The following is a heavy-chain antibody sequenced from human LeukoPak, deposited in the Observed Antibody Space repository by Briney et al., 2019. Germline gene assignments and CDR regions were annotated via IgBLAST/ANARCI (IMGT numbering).Heavy chain of an antibody. CDR2: INHSGST. V-gene: IGHV4-39*07. CDR3: ASLSRYCSGGSCYP. D-gene: IGHD2-15*01. J-gene: IGHJ5*02. Sequence: SETLSLTCTVSGDSISSSSYYWSWIRQPPGKGLEWIGEINHSGSTNYNPSLKSRVTISVDTSKNQFSLKLSSVTAADTAVYYCASLSRYCSGGSCYPWGQGTLVTVSS. CDR1: GDSISSSSYY.